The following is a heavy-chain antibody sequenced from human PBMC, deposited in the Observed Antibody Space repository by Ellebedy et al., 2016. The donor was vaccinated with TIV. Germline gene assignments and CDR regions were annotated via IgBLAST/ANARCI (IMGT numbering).Heavy chain of an antibody. J-gene: IGHJ3*02. CDR1: GVTFNYAW. Sequence: GESLKISCAASGVTFNYAWMHWVRQAPGKGLEWVSLISWDGGSTYYADSVKGRFTISRDNSKNSLYLQMNSLRAEDTAVYYCASGNPRGGEQGGAFDIWGQGTMVTVSS. CDR3: ASGNPRGGEQGGAFDI. D-gene: IGHD2-15*01. V-gene: IGHV3-43D*03. CDR2: ISWDGGST.